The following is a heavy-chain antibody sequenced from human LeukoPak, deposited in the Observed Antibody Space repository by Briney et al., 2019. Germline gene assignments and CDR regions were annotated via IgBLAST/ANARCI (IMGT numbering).Heavy chain of an antibody. CDR3: ARYYVVTANFDY. CDR1: GYTFTGYY. V-gene: IGHV1-2*02. D-gene: IGHD2-21*02. Sequence: GASVTASCKASGYTFTGYYMHWVRQAPGQGLEWMGWINPNSGGTNYAQKFQGRVTMTRDTSISTAYMELSRLRSDGTAVYYCARYYVVTANFDYWGQGTLVTVSS. J-gene: IGHJ4*02. CDR2: INPNSGGT.